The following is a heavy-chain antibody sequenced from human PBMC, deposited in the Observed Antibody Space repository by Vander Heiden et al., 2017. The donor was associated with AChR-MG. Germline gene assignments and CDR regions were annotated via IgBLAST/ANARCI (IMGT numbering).Heavy chain of an antibody. D-gene: IGHD3-10*01. J-gene: IGHJ3*02. Sequence: QVQLVESGGGVVQPGRSLRLSCAASGFTFSSYGMHWVRQAPGKGLEWVAVIWYDGSNKYYADSVKGRFTISRDNSKNTLYLQMNSLRAEDTAVYYCARTYYRDAFDIWGQGTMVTVSS. V-gene: IGHV3-33*01. CDR3: ARTYYRDAFDI. CDR2: IWYDGSNK. CDR1: GFTFSSYG.